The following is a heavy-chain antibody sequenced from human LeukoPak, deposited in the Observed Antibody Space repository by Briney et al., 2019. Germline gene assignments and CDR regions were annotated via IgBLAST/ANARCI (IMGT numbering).Heavy chain of an antibody. V-gene: IGHV1-69*13. J-gene: IGHJ4*02. D-gene: IGHD4-11*01. CDR1: GGTFSSYA. CDR2: IIPIFGTA. CDR3: ARGGIYSNYPDY. Sequence: RASVKVSCKASGGTFSSYAISWVRQAPGQGLEWMGGIIPIFGTANYAQKFQGRVTITADESTSTAYMELSSLRSEDTAVYYCARGGIYSNYPDYWGQGTLVTVSS.